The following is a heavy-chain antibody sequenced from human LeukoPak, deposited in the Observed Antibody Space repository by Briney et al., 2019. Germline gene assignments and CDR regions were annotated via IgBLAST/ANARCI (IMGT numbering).Heavy chain of an antibody. CDR2: ISISGSTI. CDR1: GFTFSRYE. D-gene: IGHD3-22*01. J-gene: IGHJ4*02. CDR3: ARSEHYYDSSGLTYYFDY. Sequence: PGGSLRLSWAASGFTFSRYEMNWVRLAPGKGLEWVSYISISGSTIYYADSVKGRFTISRDNAKNSLYLQMNSLRAEDTAVYYCARSEHYYDSSGLTYYFDYWGQGTLVTVSS. V-gene: IGHV3-48*03.